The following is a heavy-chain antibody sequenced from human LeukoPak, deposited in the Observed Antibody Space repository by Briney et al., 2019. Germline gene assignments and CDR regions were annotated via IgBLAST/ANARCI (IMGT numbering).Heavy chain of an antibody. J-gene: IGHJ3*02. V-gene: IGHV3-30-3*01. D-gene: IGHD2-2*01. CDR2: ISYDGSNK. CDR1: GFTFSRYA. Sequence: GRSLRLSCAASGFTFSRYAMHWVRQAPGKGLEWVAVISYDGSNKYYADSVKGRFTISRDNSKNTLYLQMNSLRAEDTAVYYCARGRSTSWVDAFDIWGQGTMVTVSS. CDR3: ARGRSTSWVDAFDI.